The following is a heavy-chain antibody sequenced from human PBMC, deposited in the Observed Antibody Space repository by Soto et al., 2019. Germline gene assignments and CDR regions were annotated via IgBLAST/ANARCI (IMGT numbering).Heavy chain of an antibody. CDR1: GGSISSYY. J-gene: IGHJ4*02. CDR3: ASARGIAAAGTFDY. Sequence: SETLSLTCTVSGGSISSYYWSWIRQPPGKGLEWIGYIYYSGSTNYNPSLKSRVTISVDTSKNQFSLKLSSVTAADTAVNYCASARGIAAAGTFDYWGQGTLVTVSS. V-gene: IGHV4-59*01. CDR2: IYYSGST. D-gene: IGHD6-13*01.